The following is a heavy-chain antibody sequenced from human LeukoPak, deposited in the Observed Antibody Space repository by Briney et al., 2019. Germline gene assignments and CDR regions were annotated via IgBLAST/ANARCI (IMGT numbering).Heavy chain of an antibody. Sequence: GGSLRLSCAASGFTLSNHWMTWVRQVPGRGPEWVANVNRDGSETYYLDSVKGRFTISKDNAKNSLYLQMNSLRAEDTALYHCARNNGMDVWGQGTTVIVPS. V-gene: IGHV3-7*03. CDR1: GFTLSNHW. CDR2: VNRDGSET. J-gene: IGHJ6*02. CDR3: ARNNGMDV.